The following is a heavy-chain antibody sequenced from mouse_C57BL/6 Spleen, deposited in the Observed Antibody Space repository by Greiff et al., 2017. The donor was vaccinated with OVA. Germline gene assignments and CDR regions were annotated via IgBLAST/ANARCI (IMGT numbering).Heavy chain of an antibody. J-gene: IGHJ4*01. V-gene: IGHV14-2*01. D-gene: IGHD1-1*01. CDR1: GFNIKDYY. CDR2: IDPEDGET. Sequence: EVKLQESGAELVKPGASVKLSCTASGFNIKDYYMHWVKQRTEQGLEWIGRIDPEDGETKYAPKFQGKATITADTSSNTAYLQLSSLTSEDTAVYYCAPYYGSSYYAMDYWGQGTSVTVSS. CDR3: APYYGSSYYAMDY.